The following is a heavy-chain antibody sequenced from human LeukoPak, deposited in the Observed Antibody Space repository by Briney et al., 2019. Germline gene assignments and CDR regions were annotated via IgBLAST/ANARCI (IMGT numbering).Heavy chain of an antibody. CDR2: IRSSGTTT. V-gene: IGHV3-48*03. CDR3: VRVGNSLNYFDC. J-gene: IGHJ4*02. D-gene: IGHD3-16*01. Sequence: GGSLRLSCAASGFSFSSYEMNWVRQAPGKGLEWVSYIRSSGTTTYYADSVKGRFTISRDNAKDSLYLQMNSLRAEDTAVYYCVRVGNSLNYFDCWGQGTLVTVSS. CDR1: GFSFSSYE.